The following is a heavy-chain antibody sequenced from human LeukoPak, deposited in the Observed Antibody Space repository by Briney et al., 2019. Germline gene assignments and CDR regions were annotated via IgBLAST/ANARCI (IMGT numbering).Heavy chain of an antibody. CDR3: ARDSSGWEGFDY. CDR1: GFTFSSYS. Sequence: GGSLRLSCAASGFTFSSYSMNWVRQAPGKGLEWVSSISSSGSYKSYADSVKGRFTVSGDNAKNSLYLQMNSLRAEDTAVYYCARDSSGWEGFDYRGQGTLVTVSS. CDR2: ISSSGSYK. V-gene: IGHV3-21*01. J-gene: IGHJ4*02. D-gene: IGHD6-19*01.